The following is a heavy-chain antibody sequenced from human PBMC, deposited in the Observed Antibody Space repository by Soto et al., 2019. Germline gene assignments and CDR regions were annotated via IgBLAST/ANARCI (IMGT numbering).Heavy chain of an antibody. V-gene: IGHV4-59*08. CDR3: ARQLTYYDFWSGYYEYYYMDV. Sequence: SETLSLTCTVSGGSISSYYWSWIRQPPGKGLEWIGYIYYSGSTNYNPSLKSRVTISVDTSKNQFSLKLSSVTAADTAVYYCARQLTYYDFWSGYYEYYYMDVWGKGTTVTVSS. CDR2: IYYSGST. J-gene: IGHJ6*03. D-gene: IGHD3-3*01. CDR1: GGSISSYY.